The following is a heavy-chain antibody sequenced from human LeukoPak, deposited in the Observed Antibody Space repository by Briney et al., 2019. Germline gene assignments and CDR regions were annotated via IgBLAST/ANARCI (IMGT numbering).Heavy chain of an antibody. CDR2: IYHSGST. V-gene: IGHV4-38-2*02. CDR1: GYSISSGYY. D-gene: IGHD3-22*01. CDR3: ARDRYYYDSSGYDY. J-gene: IGHJ4*02. Sequence: PSETLSLTCTVSGYSISSGYYWGWIRQPPGKGLEWIGSIYHSGSTYYNPSLKSRVTISVDTSKNQFSLKLSSVTAADTAVYYCARDRYYYDSSGYDYWGQGTLDTVSS.